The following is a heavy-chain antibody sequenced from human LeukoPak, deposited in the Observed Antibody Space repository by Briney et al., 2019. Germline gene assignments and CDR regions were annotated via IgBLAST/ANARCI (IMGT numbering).Heavy chain of an antibody. Sequence: GGSLRLSCAASGFTLSSYAMSWVRQAPGKGLEWVSAISGSGGSTYYADSVKGRFTISRDNSKNTLYLQMNSLRAEDTAVYYCAKGERGYSYGYHYYYGMDVWGQGTTVTVSS. CDR2: ISGSGGST. J-gene: IGHJ6*02. CDR1: GFTLSSYA. D-gene: IGHD5-18*01. V-gene: IGHV3-23*01. CDR3: AKGERGYSYGYHYYYGMDV.